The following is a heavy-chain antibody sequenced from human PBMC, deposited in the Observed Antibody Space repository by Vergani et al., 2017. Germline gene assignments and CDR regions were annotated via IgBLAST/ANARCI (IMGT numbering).Heavy chain of an antibody. CDR2: ISGSGGNT. J-gene: IGHJ6*02. CDR1: GFTFNHYA. CDR3: AKARDPNCKGGNCYSYYYGLDL. D-gene: IGHD2-15*01. Sequence: EVQLLESGGDLVQPGGSLRLSCAASGFTFNHYAMTWVRQAPGKGLEWVSAISGSGGNTFYTDSVKGRFTISRDNSKDTLYLQMNSLRVEDTAIYYCAKARDPNCKGGNCYSYYYGLDLWGQGTTVTVSS. V-gene: IGHV3-23*01.